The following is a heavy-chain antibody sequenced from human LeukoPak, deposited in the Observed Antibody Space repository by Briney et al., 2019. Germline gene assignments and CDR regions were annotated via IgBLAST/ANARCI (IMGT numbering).Heavy chain of an antibody. CDR2: IYYSGST. CDR1: GGSISSGGYY. V-gene: IGHV4-31*03. Sequence: SETLSLTCTVSGGSISSGGYYWGWIRQHPGKGLEWIGYIYYSGSTYYNPSLKSRVTISVDTSKNQFSLKLSSVTAADTAVYYCARARLIPYYFDYWGQGTLVTVSS. J-gene: IGHJ4*02. CDR3: ARARLIPYYFDY. D-gene: IGHD5-12*01.